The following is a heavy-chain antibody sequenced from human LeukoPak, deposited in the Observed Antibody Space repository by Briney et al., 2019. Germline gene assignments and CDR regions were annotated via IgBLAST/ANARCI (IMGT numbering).Heavy chain of an antibody. CDR2: TSGSGRSI. D-gene: IGHD6-19*01. Sequence: GGSLRLSCAASGFTFSTYSMNWVRQAPGKGLEWVSGTSGSGRSIHYADSVKGRFTISRDNSKNTLCLQMNSLRADDTAVYYCAKDMNSWRDGSGLGDYFDYWGQGTLVTVSS. CDR1: GFTFSTYS. CDR3: AKDMNSWRDGSGLGDYFDY. J-gene: IGHJ4*02. V-gene: IGHV3-23*01.